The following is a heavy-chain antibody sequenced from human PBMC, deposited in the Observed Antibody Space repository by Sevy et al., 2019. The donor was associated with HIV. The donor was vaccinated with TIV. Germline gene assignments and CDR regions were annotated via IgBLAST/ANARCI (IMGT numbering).Heavy chain of an antibody. CDR1: GFTFDDYA. CDR2: ISWNSVSI. Sequence: GGSLRLSCAASGFTFDDYAMHWVRQAPGKGLEWVSGISWNSVSIGYADSVKGRFTISRNNAKNSLYLQMNSLRAEDTALYYCAKDRGGDTIYGLVSIPYGMDVWGQGTAVTVSS. J-gene: IGHJ6*02. CDR3: AKDRGGDTIYGLVSIPYGMDV. V-gene: IGHV3-9*01. D-gene: IGHD3-3*01.